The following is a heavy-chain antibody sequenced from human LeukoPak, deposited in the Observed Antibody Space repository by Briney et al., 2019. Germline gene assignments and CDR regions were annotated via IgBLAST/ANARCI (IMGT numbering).Heavy chain of an antibody. Sequence: SETLSLTCTVSGGSISRYYWSWIRQPPGKGLEWIGYIYYSGSTNYNPSLKSRVTISVDTSKNQFSLNLSSVTAADTAVYYCARTKYYYDDTDVWGQGTTVPVSS. CDR3: ARTKYYYDDTDV. V-gene: IGHV4-59*01. J-gene: IGHJ6*02. CDR1: GGSISRYY. D-gene: IGHD3-22*01. CDR2: IYYSGST.